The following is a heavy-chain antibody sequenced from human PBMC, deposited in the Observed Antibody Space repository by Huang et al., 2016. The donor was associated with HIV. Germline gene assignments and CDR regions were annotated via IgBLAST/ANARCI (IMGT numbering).Heavy chain of an antibody. CDR2: IYYSGST. D-gene: IGHD2-15*01. J-gene: IGHJ4*02. CDR1: GGSISSSTYY. V-gene: IGHV4-39*01. CDR3: ASLRRVCSGGSCYGFDY. Sequence: QLQLQESGPGLVKPSETLSLTCTVSGGSISSSTYYWGWIRQPPGKALEWIGTIYYSGSTYYNPSLKRRVTISVDTSKYQFSLKLSSVTAADTAVYYCASLRRVCSGGSCYGFDYWGQGTLVTVSS.